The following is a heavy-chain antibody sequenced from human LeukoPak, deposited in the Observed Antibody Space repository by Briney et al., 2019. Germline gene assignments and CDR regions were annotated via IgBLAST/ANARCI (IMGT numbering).Heavy chain of an antibody. V-gene: IGHV3-74*01. D-gene: IGHD5-18*01. CDR2: VNTDGSST. J-gene: IGHJ4*02. CDR1: GFTFSSYW. CDR3: AKAVDRAMVTGDYFDY. Sequence: GGSLRLSCAASGFTFSSYWMHWVRQAPGKGLVWVSRVNTDGSSTSYADSVKGRFTVSRDNAKSTLYLQMNSLRAEDTAVYYCAKAVDRAMVTGDYFDYWGQGTLVTVSS.